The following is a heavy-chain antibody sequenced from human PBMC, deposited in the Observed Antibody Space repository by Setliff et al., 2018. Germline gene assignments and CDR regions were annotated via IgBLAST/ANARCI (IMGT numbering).Heavy chain of an antibody. J-gene: IGHJ4*02. CDR1: GYTFTNYG. CDR3: ARTPPNRGLSNGWYVDY. D-gene: IGHD6-19*01. CDR2: ISAYDGNT. V-gene: IGHV1-18*01. Sequence: ASVKVSCKASGYTFTNYGITWVRQAPGQGLEWMAWISAYDGNTKYTLKLQGRVTLTTDTPTTTACMDLRGLRSDDTAVYYCARTPPNRGLSNGWYVDYWGQGALVTVSS.